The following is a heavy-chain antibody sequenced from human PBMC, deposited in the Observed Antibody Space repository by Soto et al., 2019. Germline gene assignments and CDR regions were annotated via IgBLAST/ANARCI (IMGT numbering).Heavy chain of an antibody. D-gene: IGHD1-26*01. J-gene: IGHJ3*02. CDR1: GGSISSYY. CDR3: ARDTNSGSYGLAFDI. Sequence: QVQLQESGPGLVKPSETLSLTCTVSGGSISSYYWSWIRQPAGKGLEWIGRIYTSGSTNYNPSLKSRVTMSVDTSKNQFSLKLSSVTAADTAVYYCARDTNSGSYGLAFDIWGQGTMVTVSS. V-gene: IGHV4-4*07. CDR2: IYTSGST.